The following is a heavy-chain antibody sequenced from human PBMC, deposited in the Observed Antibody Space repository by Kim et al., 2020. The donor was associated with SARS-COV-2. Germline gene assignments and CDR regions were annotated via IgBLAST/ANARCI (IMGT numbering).Heavy chain of an antibody. V-gene: IGHV3-30-3*01. Sequence: GGSLRLSCAASGFTFSSYAMHWVRQAPGKGLEWVAVISYDGSNKYYADSVKGRFTISRDNSKNTLYLQMNSLRAEDTAVYYCASSIVATITNPSPFDYWGQGTLVTVSS. CDR1: GFTFSSYA. J-gene: IGHJ4*02. CDR2: ISYDGSNK. D-gene: IGHD5-12*01. CDR3: ASSIVATITNPSPFDY.